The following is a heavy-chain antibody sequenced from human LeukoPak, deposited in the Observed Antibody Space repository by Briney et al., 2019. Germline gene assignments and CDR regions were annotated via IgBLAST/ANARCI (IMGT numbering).Heavy chain of an antibody. Sequence: SETLSLTCIVSRGSISSYYWSWIRQPPGKGLEWIGSIYYSGTTYYNPSLKSRVTISVDTSRNQFSLKLSSVTAADTAVFHCARHSRGYYDSTGYYYGSHAFDIWGQGTMVTVSS. J-gene: IGHJ3*02. CDR3: ARHSRGYYDSTGYYYGSHAFDI. V-gene: IGHV4-39*01. D-gene: IGHD3-22*01. CDR1: RGSISSYY. CDR2: IYYSGTT.